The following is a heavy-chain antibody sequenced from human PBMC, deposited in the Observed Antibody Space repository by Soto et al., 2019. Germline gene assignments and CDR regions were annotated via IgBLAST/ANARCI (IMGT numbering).Heavy chain of an antibody. CDR3: ARVVPYYYDSSGYTLGHKFDY. CDR1: GYTFTNYD. CDR2: MNPNSGNT. D-gene: IGHD3-22*01. Sequence: ACVSVSCQASGYTFTNYDINWVRQATGQGLEWMGWMNPNSGNTGYAQKFQGRVTMTRNTSISTAYMELSSLRSEGTAVYYCARVVPYYYDSSGYTLGHKFDYWGQGTLVTVSS. J-gene: IGHJ4*02. V-gene: IGHV1-8*01.